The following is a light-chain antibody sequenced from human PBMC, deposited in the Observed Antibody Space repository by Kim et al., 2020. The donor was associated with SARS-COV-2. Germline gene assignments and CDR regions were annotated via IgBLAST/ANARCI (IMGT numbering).Light chain of an antibody. J-gene: IGLJ1*01. CDR3: QAWDSSTLFV. CDR1: KLGDKY. CDR2: QDS. Sequence: YELTQPPSVSVSPGQTASITCSGDKLGDKYACWYQQKPGQSPVLVIYQDSKRPSGIPERFSGSNSGNTATLTISGTQAMDEADYYCQAWDSSTLFVFGTGTKVTVL. V-gene: IGLV3-1*01.